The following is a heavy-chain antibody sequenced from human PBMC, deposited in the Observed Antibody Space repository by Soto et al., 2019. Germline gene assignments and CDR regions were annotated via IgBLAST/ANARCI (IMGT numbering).Heavy chain of an antibody. J-gene: IGHJ6*02. CDR1: GYTFTSYY. CDR2: INPSGGST. V-gene: IGHV1-46*01. Sequence: QVQLVQSGAEVKKPGASVKVSCKASGYTFTSYYMHWVRQAPGQGLEWMGIINPSGGSTSYAQKVQGRVTMTRDTSTSTVYMELSSLRSEDTAVYYCARGQYDFWSGYYVPYYYYGMDVWGQGTTVTVSS. D-gene: IGHD3-3*01. CDR3: ARGQYDFWSGYYVPYYYYGMDV.